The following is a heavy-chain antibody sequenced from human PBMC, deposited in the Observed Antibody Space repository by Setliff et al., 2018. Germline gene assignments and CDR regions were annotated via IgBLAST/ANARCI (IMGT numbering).Heavy chain of an antibody. CDR3: AREPYDYIWGSYRSPYFDH. D-gene: IGHD3-16*02. V-gene: IGHV1-2*02. Sequence: ASVKVSCKASGYTFVGYYLHWVRQAPGQGLEWMGWINPKTGGTNYAQRFQGRVTMTRDASINTAFMHLSSLKSDDMAVYYCAREPYDYIWGSYRSPYFDHWGQGALVTVSS. CDR1: GYTFVGYY. CDR2: INPKTGGT. J-gene: IGHJ4*02.